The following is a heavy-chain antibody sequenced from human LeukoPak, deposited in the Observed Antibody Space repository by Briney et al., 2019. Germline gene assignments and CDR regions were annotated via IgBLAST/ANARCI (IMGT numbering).Heavy chain of an antibody. J-gene: IGHJ4*02. D-gene: IGHD2-2*01. CDR3: ATLLGYCSITSCYRRFDY. CDR2: IYYSGST. CDR1: GGSISSYY. Sequence: SETLSLTCTVSGGSISSYYWSWIRQPPGKGLEWIGYIYYSGSTNYNPSLKSRVTISVDTSKNQFSLKLSSVTAADTAVYYCATLLGYCSITSCYRRFDYWGQGTLVTVSS. V-gene: IGHV4-59*08.